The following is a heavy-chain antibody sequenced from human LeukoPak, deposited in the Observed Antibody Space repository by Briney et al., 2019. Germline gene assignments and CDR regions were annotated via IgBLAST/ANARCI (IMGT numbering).Heavy chain of an antibody. Sequence: GGSLRLSCAASGFTFSSHEMNWVRQAPGKGLEWVSYISSSGSTIYYADSVKGRFTISRDNAKNSLYLQMNSLRAEDTAVYYCARGRTSNSSGWYGGFFDYWGQGTLVTVSS. CDR1: GFTFSSHE. D-gene: IGHD6-19*01. CDR2: ISSSGSTI. CDR3: ARGRTSNSSGWYGGFFDY. J-gene: IGHJ4*02. V-gene: IGHV3-48*03.